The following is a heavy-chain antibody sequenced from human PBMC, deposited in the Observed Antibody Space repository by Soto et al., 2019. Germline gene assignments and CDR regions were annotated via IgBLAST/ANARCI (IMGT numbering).Heavy chain of an antibody. CDR2: IKQDGSEE. CDR3: TRGIRGSSGWSYYYGMDV. V-gene: IGHV3-7*03. Sequence: EVQLVESGGGLVQPGGSLSLSCAASGFTFSYYWMSWVRQAPGKGLEWVANIKQDGSEEDYVDSVKGRFTISRDNAKNSLYLQMSSLRAEDTAVYYCTRGIRGSSGWSYYYGMDVWGQGTTVTVSS. D-gene: IGHD6-19*01. J-gene: IGHJ6*02. CDR1: GFTFSYYW.